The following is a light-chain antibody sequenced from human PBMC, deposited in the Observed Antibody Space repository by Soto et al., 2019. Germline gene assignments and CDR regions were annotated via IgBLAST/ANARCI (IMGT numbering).Light chain of an antibody. CDR3: QQYGGSPFT. Sequence: EIVLTQSPGTLYFSPGDRATLSCRASQSFSTSYLAWYQHTPGQAPRLLIHNTFTKATGIPDRFSGSGSGTEFTLTISRLEPEDFAVYCCQQYGGSPFTFGPGTQVDIK. CDR2: NTF. J-gene: IGKJ3*01. V-gene: IGKV3-20*01. CDR1: QSFSTSY.